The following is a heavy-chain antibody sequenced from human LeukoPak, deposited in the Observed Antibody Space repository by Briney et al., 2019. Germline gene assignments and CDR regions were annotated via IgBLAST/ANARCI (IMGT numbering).Heavy chain of an antibody. CDR3: WMGYYGIVTGYSTLDY. D-gene: IGHD3-9*01. J-gene: IGHJ4*02. Sequence: SETLSLTCIVSGGSISSHYWSWIRQPPAKGLAWIGYISYSGSTNYNHSLKSRGTISIHTSKTQFSLKVSSVTAADTAVYYLWMGYYGIVTGYSTLDYWGQGALVTVSS. V-gene: IGHV4-59*11. CDR1: GGSISSHY. CDR2: ISYSGST.